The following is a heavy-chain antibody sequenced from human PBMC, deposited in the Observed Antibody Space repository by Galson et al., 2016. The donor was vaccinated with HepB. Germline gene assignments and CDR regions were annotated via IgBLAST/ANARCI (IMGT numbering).Heavy chain of an antibody. CDR2: INTGNGAT. D-gene: IGHD2-2*01. J-gene: IGHJ2*01. CDR1: GDTFTNYA. V-gene: IGHV1-3*04. Sequence: SVKVSCKASGDTFTNYAVHWVRQAPGQWLEWMGWINTGNGATKYSQKFQGRVTFTRDTSANIAYMELSSLRSEDTAVYYCTLGCSRTFCSPLRYFDLWGRGTRVTVSS. CDR3: TLGCSRTFCSPLRYFDL.